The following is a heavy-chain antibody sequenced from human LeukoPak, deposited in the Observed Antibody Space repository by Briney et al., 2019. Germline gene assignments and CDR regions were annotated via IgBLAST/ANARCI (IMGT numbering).Heavy chain of an antibody. CDR1: GDSITGYY. Sequence: SETLSLTCTVSGDSITGYYWSWVRQPPGKGLEWLGDINYSGTTNYNPSLKRRVTISVITSKNQFSLRLTSVPAADPAVYYRVRGCVVQSAYWGQGTLVTVSS. CDR2: INYSGTT. D-gene: IGHD3-16*02. J-gene: IGHJ4*02. V-gene: IGHV4-59*01. CDR3: VRGCVVQSAY.